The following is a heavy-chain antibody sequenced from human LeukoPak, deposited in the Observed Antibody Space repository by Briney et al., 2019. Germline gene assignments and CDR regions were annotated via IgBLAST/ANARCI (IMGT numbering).Heavy chain of an antibody. CDR1: GFSFNKHW. D-gene: IGHD5/OR15-5a*01. J-gene: IGHJ4*02. V-gene: IGHV3-74*01. CDR2: VNNDGSST. CDR3: ARGGLSTGLDY. Sequence: PGGSLRLSCAAPGFSFNKHWMHWVRQAPGKGLVGVSYVNNDGSSTSYADSVKGRFTISRDNAKNTLYLQMNSLRAEDTAVYYCARGGLSTGLDYWGQGTLVTVSS.